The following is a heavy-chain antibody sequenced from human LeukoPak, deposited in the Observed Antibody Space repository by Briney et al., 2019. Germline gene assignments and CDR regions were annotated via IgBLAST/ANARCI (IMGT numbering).Heavy chain of an antibody. CDR3: ATVSRTYCSSTSCYRDYYYYMDV. CDR1: GCTLTELS. D-gene: IGHD2-2*02. V-gene: IGHV1-24*01. Sequence: GASVKVSCKVSGCTLTELSMHWVRQAPGRWLEWMGGFDPEDGETIYAQKFQGRVTMTEDTSTDTAYMELSSLRSEDTAVYYCATVSRTYCSSTSCYRDYYYYMDVWGKGTTVTVSS. CDR2: FDPEDGET. J-gene: IGHJ6*03.